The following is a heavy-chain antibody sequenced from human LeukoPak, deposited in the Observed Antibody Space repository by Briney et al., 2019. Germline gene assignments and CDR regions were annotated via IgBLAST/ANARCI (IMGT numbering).Heavy chain of an antibody. D-gene: IGHD6-19*01. Sequence: PSETLSLTCAVYGVSFSGYYWSWIRQPPGKGLEWIGEINHSGSTNYNPSLKSRVTVSVDTSKNQFSLKLSSVTAADTAVYYCSRRPSRSRFDYWGQGALVTVSS. J-gene: IGHJ4*02. V-gene: IGHV4-34*01. CDR1: GVSFSGYY. CDR3: SRRPSRSRFDY. CDR2: INHSGST.